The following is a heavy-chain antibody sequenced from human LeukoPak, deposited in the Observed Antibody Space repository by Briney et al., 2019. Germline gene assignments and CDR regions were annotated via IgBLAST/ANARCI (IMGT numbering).Heavy chain of an antibody. Sequence: SVKVSCKASGGTFSSYAISWVRQAPGQGLEWMGGIIPIFGTANYAQKFQGRVTITADESTSTAYMELSSLRSEDTAVYYCASRAGLGQQLVGPYYYYYGMDVWGQGTTVTVSS. CDR1: GGTFSSYA. D-gene: IGHD6-13*01. CDR2: IIPIFGTA. CDR3: ASRAGLGQQLVGPYYYYYGMDV. V-gene: IGHV1-69*01. J-gene: IGHJ6*02.